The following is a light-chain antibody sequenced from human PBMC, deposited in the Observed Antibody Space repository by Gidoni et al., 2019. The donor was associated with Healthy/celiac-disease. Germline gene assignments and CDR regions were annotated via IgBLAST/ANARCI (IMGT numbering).Light chain of an antibody. J-gene: IGLJ2*01. V-gene: IGLV2-11*01. CDR2: DVS. CDR1: SSGVGGYNY. Sequence: QAALTQPRSVSGSPGRSVPISCTGTSSGVGGYNYIPWYQQHPGKAPHLMIYDVSKRPSGVPDRFAGSKSGNTASLTISGLQAEDAADYYCCSSAGSYGVVFGGWTKLTVL. CDR3: CSSAGSYGVV.